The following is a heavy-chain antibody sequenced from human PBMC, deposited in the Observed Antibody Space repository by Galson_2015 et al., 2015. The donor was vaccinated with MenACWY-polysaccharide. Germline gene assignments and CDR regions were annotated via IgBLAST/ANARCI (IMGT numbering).Heavy chain of an antibody. D-gene: IGHD6-19*01. J-gene: IGHJ4*02. V-gene: IGHV3-7*01. CDR2: IKQDGSEK. CDR3: ARYHDSSGRRCDY. Sequence: SLRLSCAASGFTFSGFWMSWVRQAPGKGLEWVANIKQDGSEKYYVDSVKGRFTISRDNAKNSLYLQMNSLRAEDTAVYYCARYHDSSGRRCDYWGQGTLVTVSS. CDR1: GFTFSGFW.